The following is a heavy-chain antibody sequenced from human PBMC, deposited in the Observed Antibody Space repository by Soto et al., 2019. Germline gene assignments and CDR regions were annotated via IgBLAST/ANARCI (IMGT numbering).Heavy chain of an antibody. D-gene: IGHD6-13*01. CDR3: VRFGGAAAGPGDY. CDR2: ISSSGTTI. V-gene: IGHV3-48*03. Sequence: GGSLRLSCVASEFTFSSYEMNWVRQAPGKGLEWVSYISSSGTTIYYTDSVKGRFTISRDNAKKSLYLQMNSLRAEDTAVYYCVRFGGAAAGPGDYWGQGTLVTVSS. CDR1: EFTFSSYE. J-gene: IGHJ4*02.